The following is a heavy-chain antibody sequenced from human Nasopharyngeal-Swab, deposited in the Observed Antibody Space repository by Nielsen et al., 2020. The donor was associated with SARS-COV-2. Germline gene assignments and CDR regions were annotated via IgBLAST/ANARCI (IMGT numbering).Heavy chain of an antibody. Sequence: SVNVSCKVSGYTLTVLPIHWVRQAPGKGLEWMGTVVPEDGEPIYAQNFQGRVTMTEDTSTYTAYLELSSLSSGDTAVYYCASEGSGVFGVVIYAFDIWGPGTLVTVSS. D-gene: IGHD3-3*01. CDR1: GYTLTVLP. V-gene: IGHV1-24*01. CDR2: VVPEDGEP. J-gene: IGHJ3*02. CDR3: ASEGSGVFGVVIYAFDI.